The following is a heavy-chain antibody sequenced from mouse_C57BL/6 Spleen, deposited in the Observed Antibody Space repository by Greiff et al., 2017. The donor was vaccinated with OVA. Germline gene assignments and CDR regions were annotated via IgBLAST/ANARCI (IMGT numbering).Heavy chain of an antibody. CDR1: GYTFTDYN. V-gene: IGHV1-22*01. CDR2: INPNNGGT. CDR3: ARLLRLYYFDY. J-gene: IGHJ2*01. Sequence: EVKLQESGPELVKPGASVKMSCKASGYTFTDYNMHWVKQSHGKSLEWIGYINPNNGGTSYNQKFKGKATLTVNKSSSTAYMELRSLTSEDSAVYYCARLLRLYYFDYWGQGTTLTVSS. D-gene: IGHD1-1*01.